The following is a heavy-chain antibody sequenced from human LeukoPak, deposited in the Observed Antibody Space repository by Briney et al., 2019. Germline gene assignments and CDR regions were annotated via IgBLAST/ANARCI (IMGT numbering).Heavy chain of an antibody. Sequence: PGGSLRLSCAASGFSFSNYAMSWVRQAPGKGLEWVSAISGSGGSTYYADSVKGRFTISRDNSKNTLYLQMNSLSAEDTAVYYCAIRTSRGGSGSSYFDSWGQGTLVTVSS. D-gene: IGHD3-10*01. CDR1: GFSFSNYA. J-gene: IGHJ4*02. V-gene: IGHV3-23*01. CDR2: ISGSGGST. CDR3: AIRTSRGGSGSSYFDS.